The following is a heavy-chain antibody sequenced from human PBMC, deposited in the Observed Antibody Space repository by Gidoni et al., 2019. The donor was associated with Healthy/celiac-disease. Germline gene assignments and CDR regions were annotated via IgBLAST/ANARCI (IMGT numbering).Heavy chain of an antibody. J-gene: IGHJ4*02. CDR3: ARAQTAVAGPFDY. D-gene: IGHD6-19*01. CDR1: GFTVSSNY. V-gene: IGHV3-53*02. CDR2: IYSGGST. Sequence: EVQLVETGGGLIQPGGSLRLSCAASGFTVSSNYMSWVRQAPGKGLEWVSVIYSGGSTYYADSVKGRFTISRDNSKNTLYLQMNSLRAEDTAVYYCARAQTAVAGPFDYWGQGTLVTVSS.